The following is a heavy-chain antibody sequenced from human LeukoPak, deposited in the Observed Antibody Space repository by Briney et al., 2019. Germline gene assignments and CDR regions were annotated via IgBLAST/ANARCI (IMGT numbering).Heavy chain of an antibody. CDR3: ALLGGKLLWRIDY. V-gene: IGHV3-23*01. D-gene: IGHD3-10*01. J-gene: IGHJ4*02. CDR1: GFTFSSYW. Sequence: PGGSLRLSCAASGFTFSSYWMSWVRQAPGKGLEWVSGIRGSGVSTSYADSVKGRFTISRDNSKNMLYLFMDNLRAEDTAVYYCALLGGKLLWRIDYWGQGTRVTVSS. CDR2: IRGSGVST.